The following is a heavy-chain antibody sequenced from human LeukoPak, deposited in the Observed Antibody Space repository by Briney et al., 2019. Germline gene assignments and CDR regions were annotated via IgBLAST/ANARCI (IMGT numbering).Heavy chain of an antibody. CDR2: ISSSGSTI. Sequence: PGGSLRLSCAASGFTFSDYYMSWIRQAPGKGLEGVSYISSSGSTIYYADSVKGRFTISRDNAKNSLYLQMNSLRAEDTAVYYCARESSTTVTFDYWGQGTLVTVSS. D-gene: IGHD4-17*01. V-gene: IGHV3-11*01. CDR1: GFTFSDYY. CDR3: ARESSTTVTFDY. J-gene: IGHJ4*02.